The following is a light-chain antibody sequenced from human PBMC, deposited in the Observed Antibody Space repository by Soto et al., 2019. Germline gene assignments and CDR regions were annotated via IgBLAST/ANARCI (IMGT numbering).Light chain of an antibody. J-gene: IGKJ2*01. CDR1: QSVSSK. V-gene: IGKV3-15*01. CDR3: QQYYKWPPET. CDR2: GAS. Sequence: EIVMTQSPATLSVSPGEGATLSCRASQSVSSKLAWYQQKPVQAPRLIIYGASTRATGIPARFSGSGSGTEFTLTISSLQSEDFAVYYCQQYYKWPPETFGEGTKVDLK.